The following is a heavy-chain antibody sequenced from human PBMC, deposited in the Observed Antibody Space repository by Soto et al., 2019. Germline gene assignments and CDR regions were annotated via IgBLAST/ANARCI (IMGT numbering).Heavy chain of an antibody. D-gene: IGHD3-10*01. Sequence: SETLSLTCTVSGGSISSGGYYWSWIRQHPGKGLEWIGYIYYSGSTYYNPSLKSRVTISVDTSKNQFSLKLSSVTAADTAVYYCARDGSGSYYNYPPTDYYYYYVMDVSGQGTTVTVSS. CDR1: GGSISSGGYY. CDR3: ARDGSGSYYNYPPTDYYYYYVMDV. CDR2: IYYSGST. V-gene: IGHV4-31*03. J-gene: IGHJ6*02.